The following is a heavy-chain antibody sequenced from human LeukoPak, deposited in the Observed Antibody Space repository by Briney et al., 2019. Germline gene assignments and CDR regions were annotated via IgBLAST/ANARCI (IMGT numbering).Heavy chain of an antibody. V-gene: IGHV1-24*01. CDR2: FDPEDGET. J-gene: IGHJ3*02. CDR1: GYTLTELS. CDR3: ATASGIAVAVSAFDI. D-gene: IGHD6-19*01. Sequence: ASVKVSCKVSGYTLTELSMHWVRQAPGKGLEWMGGFDPEDGETIYAQKFQGRVTMTEDTSTDTAYMELSSLRPEDTAVYYCATASGIAVAVSAFDIWGQGTMVTVSS.